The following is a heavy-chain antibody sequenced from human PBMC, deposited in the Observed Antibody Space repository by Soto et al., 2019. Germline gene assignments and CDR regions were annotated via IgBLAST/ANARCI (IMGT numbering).Heavy chain of an antibody. J-gene: IGHJ6*02. CDR2: IIPIFGTA. CDR1: GGTFSSYA. Sequence: QVQLVQSGAEVKKPGSSVKVSCKASGGTFSSYAISWVRQAPGQGLAWMGGIIPIFGTANYAQKFQGRVTIHADESTSTANMELSSLRSEDTAVYYCAREPSRGNNYYYGMDVWFQGTTVTVS. D-gene: IGHD2-15*01. CDR3: AREPSRGNNYYYGMDV. V-gene: IGHV1-69*01.